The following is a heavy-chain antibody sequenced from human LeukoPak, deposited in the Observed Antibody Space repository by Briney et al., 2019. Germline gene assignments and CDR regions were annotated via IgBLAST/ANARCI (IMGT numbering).Heavy chain of an antibody. CDR2: IYPGDSDT. J-gene: IGHJ3*02. CDR1: GYSFTSYW. CDR3: ARPANRGDAFDI. D-gene: IGHD2/OR15-2a*01. V-gene: IGHV5-51*01. Sequence: GESLKISCKGSGYSFTSYWIGWVRQMPGKGLEWMGIIYPGDSDTRYSPSFQGQVTISAAKSITTGYLQWSSLRASATAMYYCARPANRGDAFDIWGQGTMVTVSS.